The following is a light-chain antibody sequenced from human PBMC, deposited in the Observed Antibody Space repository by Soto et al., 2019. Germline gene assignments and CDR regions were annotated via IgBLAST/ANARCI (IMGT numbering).Light chain of an antibody. J-gene: IGKJ2*01. CDR3: LQAYDYPYT. Sequence: AIQMTQAPSSLSSSVGDSVTITCRASQGIRDDLAWYQQRPGKAPKLLIYAASNLQSGVPSRFSGSGSGTDFTLIISSLQPEDFATYYFLQAYDYPYTFGQGTKREIK. V-gene: IGKV1-6*01. CDR1: QGIRDD. CDR2: AAS.